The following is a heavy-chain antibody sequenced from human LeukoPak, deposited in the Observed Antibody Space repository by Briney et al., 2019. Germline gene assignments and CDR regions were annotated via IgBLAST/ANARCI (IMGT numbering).Heavy chain of an antibody. CDR3: ARIPLGYSGAYYFDY. CDR2: ISSSGSV. D-gene: IGHD5-12*01. Sequence: SETLSLTSTVSRGSISGSIRSYYWSWLRQPPGKGLEWIGYISSSGSVNDNPSLRSRVTISVDTSKNQFFLNLSSVSAADTAVYYCARIPLGYSGAYYFDYWGQGTLVTVSP. CDR1: RGSISGSIRSYY. V-gene: IGHV4-4*09. J-gene: IGHJ4*02.